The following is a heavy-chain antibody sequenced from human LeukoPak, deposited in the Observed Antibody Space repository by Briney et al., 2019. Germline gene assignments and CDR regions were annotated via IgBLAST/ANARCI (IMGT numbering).Heavy chain of an antibody. V-gene: IGHV3-11*04. CDR1: GFTFSDYY. J-gene: IGHJ3*02. CDR2: ISSGSTI. CDR3: ARRRMGAYYDFWSGYAFDI. Sequence: GGSLRLSCAASGFTFSDYYMSWIRQAPGKGLEWVSYISSGSTIYYADSVKGRFTISRDNAKNSLYLQMNSLRAEDTAVYYCARRRMGAYYDFWSGYAFDIWGQGTMVTVSS. D-gene: IGHD3-3*01.